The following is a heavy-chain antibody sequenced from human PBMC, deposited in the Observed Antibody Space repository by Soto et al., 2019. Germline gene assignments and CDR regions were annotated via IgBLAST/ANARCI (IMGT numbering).Heavy chain of an antibody. CDR3: ARDRDGDYDLVFDY. CDR1: GFTFSSYS. CDR2: ISSSSSYI. Sequence: VQLVESGGGLVKPGGSLRLSCAASGFTFSSYSMNWVRQAPGKGLEWVSSISSSSSYIYYADSVKGRFTISRDNAKNSLYLQMNSLRAEDTAVYYCARDRDGDYDLVFDYWGQGTLVTVSS. V-gene: IGHV3-21*01. D-gene: IGHD4-17*01. J-gene: IGHJ4*02.